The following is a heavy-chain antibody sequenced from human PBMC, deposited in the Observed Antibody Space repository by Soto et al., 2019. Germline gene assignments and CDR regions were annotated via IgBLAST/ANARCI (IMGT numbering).Heavy chain of an antibody. CDR2: FDPEGGET. J-gene: IGHJ3*02. CDR1: GYTLTELS. CDR3: AIISIRSRDAFDI. D-gene: IGHD2-21*01. Sequence: GASVKVSCKVSGYTLTELSMHWVRQAPGKGLEWMGGFDPEGGETIYAQKFQGRVTMTEDTSTDTAYMELSSLRSEDTAVYYCAIISIRSRDAFDIWGQGTMVTVSS. V-gene: IGHV1-24*01.